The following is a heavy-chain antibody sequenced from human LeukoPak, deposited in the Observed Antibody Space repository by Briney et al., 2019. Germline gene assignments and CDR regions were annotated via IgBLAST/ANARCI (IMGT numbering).Heavy chain of an antibody. CDR1: GESINPYY. CDR3: ARSFLDYMDV. Sequence: SETLSLTCTVSGESINPYYWNWIRQPAGKGLEWIGHIYKSGSTNYNPSLKSRVTMSLVTSKNQFSLKLRSVTAADTAVYFCARSFLDYMDVWGKGTTVTVSS. CDR2: IYKSGST. D-gene: IGHD2/OR15-2a*01. V-gene: IGHV4-4*07. J-gene: IGHJ6*03.